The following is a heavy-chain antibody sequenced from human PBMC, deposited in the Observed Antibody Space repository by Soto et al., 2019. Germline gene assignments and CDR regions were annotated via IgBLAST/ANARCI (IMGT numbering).Heavy chain of an antibody. CDR3: ARSGDYGDYVVPRDAFDI. CDR2: INPSGGST. V-gene: IGHV1-46*03. Sequence: QVQLVQSGAEVKKPGASVKVSCKASGYTFTSYYMHWVRQAPGQGLEWMGIINPSGGSTSYAQKLQGRVTMTRDTSTSTVYMELSSLRSEETAVYYCARSGDYGDYVVPRDAFDIWGQGTMVTVSS. D-gene: IGHD4-17*01. J-gene: IGHJ3*02. CDR1: GYTFTSYY.